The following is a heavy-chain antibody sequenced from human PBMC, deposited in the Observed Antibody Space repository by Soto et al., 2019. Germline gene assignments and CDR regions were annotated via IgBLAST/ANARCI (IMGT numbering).Heavy chain of an antibody. J-gene: IGHJ5*02. Sequence: EVQLVESGGGLVQPGGSLRLSCAASGFTFSSYSMNWVRQAPGKGLEWGSYISSSSSTIYYADSVKGRFTISRDNAKNSLYLQMNSLRAEDTAVYYCARGFYYGSGSTNWFDPWGQGTLVTVSS. CDR1: GFTFSSYS. D-gene: IGHD3-10*01. CDR3: ARGFYYGSGSTNWFDP. CDR2: ISSSSSTI. V-gene: IGHV3-48*01.